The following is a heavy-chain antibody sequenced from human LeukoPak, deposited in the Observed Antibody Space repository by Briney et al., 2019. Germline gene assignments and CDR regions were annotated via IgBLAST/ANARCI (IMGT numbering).Heavy chain of an antibody. CDR1: GFTVSSKY. V-gene: IGHV3-53*01. CDR2: IYSDGNT. CDR3: ARDDGYSPYDY. D-gene: IGHD5-24*01. J-gene: IGHJ4*02. Sequence: SGGSLRLSCAASGFTVSSKYMSWVRQAPGKGLEWVSVIYSDGNTYYADSVRGRFTISRDNSKNTLYLQMNSLRAEDTAVYYCARDDGYSPYDYWGQETLVTVSS.